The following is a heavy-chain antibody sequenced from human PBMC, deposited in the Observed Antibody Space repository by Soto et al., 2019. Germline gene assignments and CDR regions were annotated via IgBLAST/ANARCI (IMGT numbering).Heavy chain of an antibody. D-gene: IGHD3-10*01. V-gene: IGHV3-23*01. CDR2: VNTNGRST. Sequence: HPGGSLRLSCRASGLAFGNYAMNWVRQVPGRGLEWVAGVNTNGRSTYYADSVRGRFTISRDNSKITVYLQMNSLRADDTAVYYCAKDRAFNYFYGMDVWGQGTTVTVSS. J-gene: IGHJ6*02. CDR1: GLAFGNYA. CDR3: AKDRAFNYFYGMDV.